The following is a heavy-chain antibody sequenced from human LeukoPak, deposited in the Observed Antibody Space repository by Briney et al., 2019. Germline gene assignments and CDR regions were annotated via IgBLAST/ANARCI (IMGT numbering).Heavy chain of an antibody. CDR2: THHSGST. Sequence: PSETLSLTRSVSGGSISSNYWSWIRQPPGKGLEWIGYTHHSGSTSYNPSLKSRITISLDTSNNQFSLKLNSVTAADTAVYYCARSSGYSYGDFDYWGQGTLVTVSS. J-gene: IGHJ4*02. CDR3: ARSSGYSYGDFDY. D-gene: IGHD5-18*01. CDR1: GGSISSNY. V-gene: IGHV4-59*01.